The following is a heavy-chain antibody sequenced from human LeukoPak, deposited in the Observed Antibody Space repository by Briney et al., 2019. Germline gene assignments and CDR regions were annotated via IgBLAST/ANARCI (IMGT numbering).Heavy chain of an antibody. CDR3: ARDDDSSGYYYP. J-gene: IGHJ5*02. CDR1: GFTFSDYY. CDR2: ISSSSSTI. Sequence: GGSLRLSCAASGFTFSDYYMSWIRQAPGKGLEWVSYISSSSSTIYYADSVKGRFTISRDNVKNSLYLQMNSLRAEDTAVYYCARDDDSSGYYYPWGQGTLVTVSS. D-gene: IGHD3-22*01. V-gene: IGHV3-11*01.